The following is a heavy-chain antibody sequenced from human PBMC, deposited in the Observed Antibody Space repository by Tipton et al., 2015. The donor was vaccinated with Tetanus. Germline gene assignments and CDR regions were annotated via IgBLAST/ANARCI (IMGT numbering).Heavy chain of an antibody. J-gene: IGHJ4*02. CDR3: AREADCSGGSCFSGDFDN. CDR1: GFIFSSYG. D-gene: IGHD2-15*01. V-gene: IGHV3-33*01. Sequence: SGFIFSSYGIHWVCQAPGKGLEWVAVSWYDGTDKYYADSVKGRFTISRDNSKNTLYLQMNSLRAEDTAVYYCAREADCSGGSCFSGDFDNWGQGTQVTVSS. CDR2: SWYDGTDK.